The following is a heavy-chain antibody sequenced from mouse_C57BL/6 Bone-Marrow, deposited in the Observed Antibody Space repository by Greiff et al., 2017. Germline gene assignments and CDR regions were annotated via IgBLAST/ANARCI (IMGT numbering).Heavy chain of an antibody. CDR3: ARWIPFITTVVALYYYAMDD. D-gene: IGHD1-1*01. J-gene: IGHJ4*01. CDR2: IYPRSGNT. CDR1: GYTFTSSG. V-gene: IGHV1-81*01. Sequence: QVQLQQSGAELARPGASVKLSCKASGYTFTSSGISWVKQRTGQGLEWIGEIYPRSGNTYYNAKFKGKATLTADKSSSTAYMELRRLTFEDSAVYFGARWIPFITTVVALYYYAMDDWGQGTSVTVSS.